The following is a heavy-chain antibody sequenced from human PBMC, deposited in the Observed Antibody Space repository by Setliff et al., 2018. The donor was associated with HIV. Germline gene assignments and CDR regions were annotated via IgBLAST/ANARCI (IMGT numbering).Heavy chain of an antibody. V-gene: IGHV1-46*01. J-gene: IGHJ6*03. CDR3: ARDLFTSGSDRSRQAGYYYYYYMDV. Sequence: ASVKVSCKASGYTFITYYMHWVRQAPGQGLEWMGIINPSGGSTNYAQKFQGRVTMTTDTSTSTAYMELRSLRSDDTAVYYCARDLFTSGSDRSRQAGYYYYYYMDVWG. D-gene: IGHD3-10*01. CDR2: INPSGGST. CDR1: GYTFITYY.